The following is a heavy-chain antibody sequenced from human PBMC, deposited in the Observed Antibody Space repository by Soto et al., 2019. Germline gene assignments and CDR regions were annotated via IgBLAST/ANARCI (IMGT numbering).Heavy chain of an antibody. D-gene: IGHD1-20*01. Sequence: GELQQWGTGLLKPSETLSLNCSVYVGSSRAYHWSWIRQSPGEGLEWIGEFSYSGSLNYNPSLKGRVAVSLDTSTNHFSLTLTSVTAADTAVYFCAGGPRYWSFALWGRGTLVTVS. J-gene: IGHJ2*01. V-gene: IGHV4-34*01. CDR1: VGSSRAYH. CDR2: FSYSGSL. CDR3: AGGPRYWSFAL.